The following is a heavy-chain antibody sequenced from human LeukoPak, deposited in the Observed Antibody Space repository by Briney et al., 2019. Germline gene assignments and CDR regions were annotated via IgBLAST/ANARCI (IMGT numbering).Heavy chain of an antibody. V-gene: IGHV4-39*07. CDR2: IYYSGST. Sequence: SETLSLTCTVSGGSISSSSYYWGWIRQPPGKGLEWIGSIYYSGSTYYNPSLKSRVTISVDTSKNQFSLKLSSVTAADTAVYYCAKGFGVKIVGATRGTGYFDYWGQGTLVTVSS. CDR1: GGSISSSSYY. CDR3: AKGFGVKIVGATRGTGYFDY. D-gene: IGHD1-26*01. J-gene: IGHJ4*02.